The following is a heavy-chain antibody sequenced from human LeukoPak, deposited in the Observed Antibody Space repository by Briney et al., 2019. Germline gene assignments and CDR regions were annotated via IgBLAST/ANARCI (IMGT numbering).Heavy chain of an antibody. D-gene: IGHD6-19*01. CDR1: GYTLTELS. CDR2: FDPEDGET. Sequence: WASVKVSCKVSGYTLTELSMHWVRQAPGKGLEWMGGFDPEDGETIYAQKFQGRVTMTEDTSTDTAYMELSSLRSEDTAVYYCATRSVAGPDYYFDYWGQGTLVTVSS. J-gene: IGHJ4*02. V-gene: IGHV1-24*01. CDR3: ATRSVAGPDYYFDY.